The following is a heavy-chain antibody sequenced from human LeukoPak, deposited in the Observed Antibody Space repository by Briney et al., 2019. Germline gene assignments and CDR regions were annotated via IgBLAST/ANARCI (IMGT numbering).Heavy chain of an antibody. CDR2: IDPSDSYT. J-gene: IGHJ4*02. CDR1: GCSFTSYW. Sequence: GESLRISCQGSGCSFTSYWISWVRQMPGKGLEWMGRIDPSDSYTNYSPSFQGHVTISADKSISTAYLQWSSLKASDTAMYYCAGLCGSYPLIAVRRGNLDYWGQGTLVTVSS. CDR3: AGLCGSYPLIAVRRGNLDY. D-gene: IGHD6-6*01. V-gene: IGHV5-10-1*01.